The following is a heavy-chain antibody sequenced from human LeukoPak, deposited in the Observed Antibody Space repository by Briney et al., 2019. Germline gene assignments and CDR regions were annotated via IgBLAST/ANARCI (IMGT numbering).Heavy chain of an antibody. CDR3: ARDGLRDGYSYPFY. D-gene: IGHD5-24*01. CDR2: IIPIFGTA. J-gene: IGHJ4*02. V-gene: IGHV1-69*13. Sequence: SVKVSCKASGGTFSSYAISWVRQAPGQGLEWMGGIIPIFGTANYAQKFQGRVTITADESTSTAYMELSSLRSEDTAVYYCARDGLRDGYSYPFYWGQGTLVTVSS. CDR1: GGTFSSYA.